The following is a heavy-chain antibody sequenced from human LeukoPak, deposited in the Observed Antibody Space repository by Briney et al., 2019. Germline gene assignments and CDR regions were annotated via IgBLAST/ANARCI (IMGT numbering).Heavy chain of an antibody. D-gene: IGHD3-10*01. V-gene: IGHV1-18*04. CDR2: ISADNGDT. J-gene: IGHJ3*01. Sequence: GASVKVSCKASDYTFTSYGISWVRQAPGQGLEYMGWISADNGDTSYPQKVQGRVTMTTDTSTTTAYMKLRSLRSDDTAVYYCARKGTGLAFDVWGQGTMVTVSS. CDR1: DYTFTSYG. CDR3: ARKGTGLAFDV.